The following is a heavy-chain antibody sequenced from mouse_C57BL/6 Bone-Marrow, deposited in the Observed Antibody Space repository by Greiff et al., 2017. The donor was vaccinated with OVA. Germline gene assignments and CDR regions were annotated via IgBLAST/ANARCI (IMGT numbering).Heavy chain of an antibody. V-gene: IGHV1-85*01. J-gene: IGHJ2*01. D-gene: IGHD2-3*01. CDR3: AREDDGYYLYYFDY. Sequence: QVQLQQSGPELVKPGASVKLSCKASGYTFTSYDINWVKQRPGQGLEWIGWIYPRDGSTKYNEKFKGKATLTVDTSSSTAYMELHSLTSEDSAVYVCAREDDGYYLYYFDYWGQGTNLTVSS. CDR1: GYTFTSYD. CDR2: IYPRDGST.